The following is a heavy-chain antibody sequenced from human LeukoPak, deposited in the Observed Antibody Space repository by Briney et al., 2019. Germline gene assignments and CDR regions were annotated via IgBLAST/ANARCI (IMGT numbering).Heavy chain of an antibody. J-gene: IGHJ4*02. CDR1: GFTFSSYA. Sequence: GGSLRLSCAASGFTFSSYAMSWVRQAPGKGLEWVSAISGSGGSTNYADSVKGRFTISRDNSNNTLYLQMNSLRAEDTAVYYCAKDRPSNSYGYSEKDYWGQGTLVSVSS. D-gene: IGHD5-18*01. CDR3: AKDRPSNSYGYSEKDY. V-gene: IGHV3-23*01. CDR2: ISGSGGST.